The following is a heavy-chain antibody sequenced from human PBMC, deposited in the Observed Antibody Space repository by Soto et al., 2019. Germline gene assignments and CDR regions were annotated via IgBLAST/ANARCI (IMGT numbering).Heavy chain of an antibody. J-gene: IGHJ6*02. CDR2: INSDGSST. Sequence: EVQLVESGGGLVQPGGSLRLSCAASGFTFSGHWMHWVRQAPGKGLVWVSRINSDGSSTNYADFVKGRFTISRDNAESTLYLQMNSLRAEDTAVYYCASPVVPAAMGGPYFYGIDVWGQGTTVTVSS. CDR3: ASPVVPAAMGGPYFYGIDV. CDR1: GFTFSGHW. V-gene: IGHV3-74*01. D-gene: IGHD2-2*01.